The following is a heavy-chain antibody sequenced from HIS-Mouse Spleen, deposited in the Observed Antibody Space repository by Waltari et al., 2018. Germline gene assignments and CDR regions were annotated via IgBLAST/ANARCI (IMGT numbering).Heavy chain of an antibody. J-gene: IGHJ5*02. Sequence: EVQLVESGGGLVQPGGSLRLSCAASGFTFSSYWMIWVRQAPGKGMEWEANIKQEGSEKDYVDSVKGRFTISRDNAKNSLYLQMNSLRAEDTAVYYCARERRGPGWFDPWGQGTLVTVSS. CDR1: GFTFSSYW. D-gene: IGHD5-12*01. CDR2: IKQEGSEK. CDR3: ARERRGPGWFDP. V-gene: IGHV3-7*01.